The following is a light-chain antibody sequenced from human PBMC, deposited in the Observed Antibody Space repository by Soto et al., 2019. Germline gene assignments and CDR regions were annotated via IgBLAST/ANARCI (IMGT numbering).Light chain of an antibody. CDR3: QQWGSSPWT. Sequence: EIVMTQSPAILSVSPGERATLSCRASQSVSSNLAWYQQKPGQTPRLLIYGASTRATGIPARFSGSGSGTEFTLTISRLEPEDFAVYYCQQWGSSPWTFGQGTKVDIK. CDR1: QSVSSN. J-gene: IGKJ1*01. V-gene: IGKV3-15*01. CDR2: GAS.